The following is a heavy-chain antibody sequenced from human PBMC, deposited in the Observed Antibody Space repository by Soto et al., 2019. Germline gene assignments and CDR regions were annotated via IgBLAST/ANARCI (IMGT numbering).Heavy chain of an antibody. V-gene: IGHV4-34*01. J-gene: IGHJ4*02. Sequence: QVQLQQWGAGLLKPSETLSLTCAVYGGSFSGYYWSWIRQPPGKGLEWIGEINHSGSTNYNPSLESRVTISVATSKNQFSLKLSSVTAADTAVYYCAGGALGYSSGWYGYWGQGTLVTVSS. CDR3: AGGALGYSSGWYGY. CDR1: GGSFSGYY. CDR2: INHSGST. D-gene: IGHD6-19*01.